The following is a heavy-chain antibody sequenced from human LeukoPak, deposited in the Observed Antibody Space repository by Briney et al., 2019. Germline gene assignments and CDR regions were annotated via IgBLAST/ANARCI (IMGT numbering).Heavy chain of an antibody. D-gene: IGHD6-19*01. Sequence: PGRSLRLSCAASGFTFSSYGMHWVRQAPGKGLEWVAVIWYDGSNKYYADSVKGRFTISRDHSKNTLYLQMNSLRADDTAVYYCAKGGFIAVADDPFDYWGQGTLVTVSS. J-gene: IGHJ4*02. CDR1: GFTFSSYG. CDR3: AKGGFIAVADDPFDY. V-gene: IGHV3-33*06. CDR2: IWYDGSNK.